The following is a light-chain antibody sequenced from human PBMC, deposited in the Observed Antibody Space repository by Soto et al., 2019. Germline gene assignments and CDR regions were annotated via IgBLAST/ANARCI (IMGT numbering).Light chain of an antibody. J-gene: IGKJ2*01. CDR2: GAS. V-gene: IGKV1-39*01. CDR3: QQSHTSPRT. CDR1: QSVGTH. Sequence: DIQMTQSPSFLSASVGDRVTVTCRASQSVGTHLHWYQQKSGKAPKLLIYGASTLQSGVSSRFSGSGSGTDFTLTITSLHPDDFAVYYCQQSHTSPRTFGQGTRLDIK.